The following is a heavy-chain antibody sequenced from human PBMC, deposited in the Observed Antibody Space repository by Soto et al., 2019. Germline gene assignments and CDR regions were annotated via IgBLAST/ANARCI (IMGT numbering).Heavy chain of an antibody. CDR1: GGTFNNYP. D-gene: IGHD5-12*01. V-gene: IGHV1-69*01. CDR3: ARGRGYSGDDHYYYFDMDV. CDR2: SIPIFGTA. Sequence: QVQLVQSGAEVKKPASSVKVSCKASGGTFNNYPITWVRQAPGEGLEWMGGSIPIFGTANYAQNFHGRVTISVDESTSTAYMELSSLRSEDTAVYYCARGRGYSGDDHYYYFDMDVWGQGTTVTVSS. J-gene: IGHJ6*02.